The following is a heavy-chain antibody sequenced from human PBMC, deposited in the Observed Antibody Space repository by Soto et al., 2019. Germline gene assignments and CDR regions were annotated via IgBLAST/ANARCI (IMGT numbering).Heavy chain of an antibody. D-gene: IGHD3-3*01. CDR1: GGSVNGYY. J-gene: IGHJ5*02. Sequence: SETLSLTCAVYGGSVNGYYWNWIRQPPGKGLEWIGEINHTGGTHYNPSLKSRVTISVDSSRNQFSLRLISVTAADTAIYYCATRITVFGLLIPPFDPWGQGTQVTVSS. V-gene: IGHV4-34*01. CDR3: ATRITVFGLLIPPFDP. CDR2: INHTGGT.